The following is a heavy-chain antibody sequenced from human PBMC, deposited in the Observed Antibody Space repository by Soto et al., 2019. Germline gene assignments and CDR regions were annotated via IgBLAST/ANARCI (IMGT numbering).Heavy chain of an antibody. D-gene: IGHD4-17*01. J-gene: IGHJ4*02. CDR3: AIQNSTTVVTPGLDY. CDR2: IYYSGST. Sequence: ASETLSLTCTVSGGSISSSSYYWGWIRQPPGKGLEWIGSIYYSGSTYYNPSLKSRVTISVDTSKNQFSLKLSSVTAADTAVYYCAIQNSTTVVTPGLDYWGQGTPVTVSS. V-gene: IGHV4-39*01. CDR1: GGSISSSSYY.